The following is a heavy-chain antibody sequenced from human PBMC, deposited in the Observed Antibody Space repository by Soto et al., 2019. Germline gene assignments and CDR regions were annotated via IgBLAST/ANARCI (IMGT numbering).Heavy chain of an antibody. CDR2: INHSGST. CDR1: GGCCSDYY. Sequence: VTLSLTCVDYGGCCSDYYWSWMRQPPGKGLEWIGEINHSGSTNYNPSLKSRVTISVDTSKNQFSLKLSSVTAADTAVYYCARRPYWYSSGGRGRYYFDYWGQVTPVTVSS. CDR3: ARRPYWYSSGGRGRYYFDY. J-gene: IGHJ4*02. V-gene: IGHV4-34*01. D-gene: IGHD6-19*01.